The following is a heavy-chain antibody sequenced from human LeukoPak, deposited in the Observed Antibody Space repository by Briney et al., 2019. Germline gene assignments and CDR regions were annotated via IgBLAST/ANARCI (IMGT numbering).Heavy chain of an antibody. Sequence: SVKVSCKASGGTFSSYAISWVRQAPRQGLEWMGRIIPILGIANYAQKFQGRVTITADKSTSTAYMELSSLRSEDTAVYYCARERSSGSPFDYWGQGTLVTVSS. CDR3: ARERSSGSPFDY. D-gene: IGHD3-22*01. CDR2: IIPILGIA. V-gene: IGHV1-69*04. CDR1: GGTFSSYA. J-gene: IGHJ4*02.